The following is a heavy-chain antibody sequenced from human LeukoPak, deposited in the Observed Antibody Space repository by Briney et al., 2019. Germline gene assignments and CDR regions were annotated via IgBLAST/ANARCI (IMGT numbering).Heavy chain of an antibody. CDR1: GYTFTDYY. CDR3: ARAGVWDYSDSSGYHNAAFDI. D-gene: IGHD3-22*01. V-gene: IGHV1-2*02. Sequence: ASVKVSCTASGYTFTDYYMHWVRQAPGQGLEWMGGINPSSGGTNYAQKFQGRVTVTRDTSISTAYMDLSRLRSDDTAVYDCARAGVWDYSDSSGYHNAAFDIWGQGTMVTVSS. J-gene: IGHJ3*02. CDR2: INPSSGGT.